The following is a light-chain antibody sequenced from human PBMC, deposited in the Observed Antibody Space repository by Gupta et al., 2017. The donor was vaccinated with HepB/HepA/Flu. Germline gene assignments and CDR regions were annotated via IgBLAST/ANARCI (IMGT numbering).Light chain of an antibody. CDR2: GAS. V-gene: IGKV3-20*01. CDR1: QSVSSSY. Sequence: ETVLTQSPGTLSLSPGERATLSCRASQSVSSSYLAWYQQKPGQAPRLLIYGASSRATGIPDRFSGSGSGTDFTLTISRREPEDFAVYYCQQYCSSPIFTFGPGTKVDIK. J-gene: IGKJ3*01. CDR3: QQYCSSPIFT.